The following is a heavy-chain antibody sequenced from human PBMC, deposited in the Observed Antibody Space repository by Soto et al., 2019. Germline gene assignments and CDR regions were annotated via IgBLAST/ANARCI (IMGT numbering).Heavy chain of an antibody. CDR3: ARDRSEWLQGAYGMDV. Sequence: QVQLVQSGAEVKKPGASVKVSCKASGYTFTSYGISWVRQAPGQGREWMGWISAYNGNTNYAQKLQGRVTMTTDTSTSTAYMELRSLRSDDTAVYYCARDRSEWLQGAYGMDVWGQGTTVTVSS. V-gene: IGHV1-18*01. CDR1: GYTFTSYG. CDR2: ISAYNGNT. J-gene: IGHJ6*02. D-gene: IGHD6-19*01.